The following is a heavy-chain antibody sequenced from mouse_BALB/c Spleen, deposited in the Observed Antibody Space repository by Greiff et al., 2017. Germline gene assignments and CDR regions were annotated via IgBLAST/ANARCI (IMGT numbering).Heavy chain of an antibody. Sequence: EVKLVESGGGLVKLGGSLKLSCAASGFTFSSYYMSWVRQTPEKRLELVAAINSNGGSTYYPDTVKGRFTISRDNAKNTLYLQMSSLKSEDTALYYCARHEFDYWGQGTTLTVSS. CDR3: ARHEFDY. CDR2: INSNGGST. V-gene: IGHV5-6-2*01. J-gene: IGHJ2*01. CDR1: GFTFSSYY.